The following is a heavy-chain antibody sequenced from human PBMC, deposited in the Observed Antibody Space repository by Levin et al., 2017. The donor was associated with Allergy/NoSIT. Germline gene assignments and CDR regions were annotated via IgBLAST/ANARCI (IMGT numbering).Heavy chain of an antibody. V-gene: IGHV4-59*08. CDR3: ARLRNFGGTGSYLDY. D-gene: IGHD3-10*01. Sequence: SETLSLTCTVSGESIRGYYWSWIRQPPGKGLEWVGYIYYRGDSNYNPSLKSRVTISIDTSKSQFSLQLSSVTGADTALYYCARLRNFGGTGSYLDYLGQGTLVTVSS. CDR1: GESIRGYY. CDR2: IYYRGDS. J-gene: IGHJ4*02.